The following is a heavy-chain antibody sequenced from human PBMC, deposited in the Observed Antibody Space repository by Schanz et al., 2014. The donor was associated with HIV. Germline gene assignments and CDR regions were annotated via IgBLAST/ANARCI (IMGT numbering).Heavy chain of an antibody. CDR3: VRLMSSDYDFYHYGMDV. V-gene: IGHV3-11*04. Sequence: QLVESGGGLVKPGGSLRLSCAASGFTFTDNYMSWIRQAPGKGLEWLSYISVNGATREYADSVKGRFTISRDNARTSLYLQMNSLRAEDTAVYYCVRLMSSDYDFYHYGMDVWGQGTTVTVSS. CDR2: ISVNGATR. J-gene: IGHJ6*02. CDR1: GFTFTDNY. D-gene: IGHD4-17*01.